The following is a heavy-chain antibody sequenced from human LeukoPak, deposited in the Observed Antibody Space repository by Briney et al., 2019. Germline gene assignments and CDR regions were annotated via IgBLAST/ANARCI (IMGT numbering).Heavy chain of an antibody. D-gene: IGHD1-26*01. Sequence: PWGSLRLSCAASGFTFSSYSMNWVRQAPGKGLEWVSYISSSGSTIYYADSVKGRFTISRDNAKNSLYLQMNSLRAEDTAVYYCARFGSAGATTDYYYYMDVWGKGTTVTVSS. V-gene: IGHV3-48*01. J-gene: IGHJ6*03. CDR2: ISSSGSTI. CDR3: ARFGSAGATTDYYYYMDV. CDR1: GFTFSSYS.